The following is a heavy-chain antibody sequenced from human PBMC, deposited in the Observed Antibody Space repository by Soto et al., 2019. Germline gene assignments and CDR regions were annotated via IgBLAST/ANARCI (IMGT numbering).Heavy chain of an antibody. J-gene: IGHJ4*02. V-gene: IGHV3-74*03. CDR3: TRVGYGSGKDFDY. CDR2: INTDESST. D-gene: IGHD3-10*01. Sequence: EVQLVESGGGLVQTGGSLRLSCAASGFTFTNYWMHWVRQAPGKGLVWVSRINTDESSTEYADSVKGRFTISRDNAKNTLYLQMPSLGADYTAVYYCTRVGYGSGKDFDYWGQGNLVTVSS. CDR1: GFTFTNYW.